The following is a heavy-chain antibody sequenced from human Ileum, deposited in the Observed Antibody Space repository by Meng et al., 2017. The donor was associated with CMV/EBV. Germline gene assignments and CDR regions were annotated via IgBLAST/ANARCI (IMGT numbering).Heavy chain of an antibody. J-gene: IGHJ4*02. Sequence: PCQASGYTFTGYSLHWVRQAPGQGLEWMGWINCNSGGTDYAQKFSGRVSMTRDTSISTAYMELSSLRSDDTAVYYCARELPDTADYWGQGTLVTVSS. CDR2: INCNSGGT. D-gene: IGHD5-18*01. V-gene: IGHV1-2*02. CDR1: GYTFTGYS. CDR3: ARELPDTADY.